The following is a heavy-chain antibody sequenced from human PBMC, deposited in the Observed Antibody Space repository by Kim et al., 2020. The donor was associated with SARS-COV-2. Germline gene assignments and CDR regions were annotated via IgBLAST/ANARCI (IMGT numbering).Heavy chain of an antibody. CDR1: GFTFDDYT. Sequence: GGSLRLSCAASGFTFDDYTMHWVRQAPGKGLEWVSLISWDGGSTYYADSVKGRFTISRDNSKNSLYLQMNSLRTEDTALYYCAKDSSSGWRPYGMDVWGQGATVNVSS. V-gene: IGHV3-43*01. CDR3: AKDSSSGWRPYGMDV. J-gene: IGHJ6*02. D-gene: IGHD6-19*01. CDR2: ISWDGGST.